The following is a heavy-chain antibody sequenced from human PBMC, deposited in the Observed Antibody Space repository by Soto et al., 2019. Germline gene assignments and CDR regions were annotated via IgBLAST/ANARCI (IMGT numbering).Heavy chain of an antibody. Sequence: EVQLVESGEGLVQPGGSLRLSCAASGFTFSSHAMHWVRQAPGKGLDYVSAITSNGESTDYADSVKARFTISRDNSKNKLYLHMGSLRAEDMAVFYCARGGATLLDAMDVWGQGTTVTVSS. CDR3: ARGGATLLDAMDV. CDR1: GFTFSSHA. J-gene: IGHJ6*02. D-gene: IGHD5-12*01. CDR2: ITSNGEST. V-gene: IGHV3-64*02.